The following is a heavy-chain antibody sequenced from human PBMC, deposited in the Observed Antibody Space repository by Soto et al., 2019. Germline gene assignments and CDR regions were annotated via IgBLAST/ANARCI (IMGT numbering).Heavy chain of an antibody. J-gene: IGHJ4*02. CDR3: ARSPPFDY. V-gene: IGHV4-59*01. Sequence: QVQLQESGPGLVKPSETLSLTCTVSGGSISTDYWSWIRQPPGKGLEWSGYISYRGSTNYTPSPRSRVTISVGTSENQFSLRLTSVTAADPAVYSCARSPPFDYWGQGTLVTVSS. CDR1: GGSISTDY. CDR2: ISYRGST.